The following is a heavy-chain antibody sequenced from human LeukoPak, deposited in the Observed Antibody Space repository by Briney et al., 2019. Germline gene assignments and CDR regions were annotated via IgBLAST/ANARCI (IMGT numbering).Heavy chain of an antibody. CDR1: GGSISSSSYY. Sequence: SETLSLTCTVSGGSISSSSYYWGWIRQPPGKGLEWIGSIYYSGSTYYNPSLQSRVIISMDKSENQFSLKLNSVTAADTAVYYCARYCSSTSCPFDYWGQGALVTVSS. V-gene: IGHV4-39*07. CDR3: ARYCSSTSCPFDY. CDR2: IYYSGST. J-gene: IGHJ4*02. D-gene: IGHD2-2*01.